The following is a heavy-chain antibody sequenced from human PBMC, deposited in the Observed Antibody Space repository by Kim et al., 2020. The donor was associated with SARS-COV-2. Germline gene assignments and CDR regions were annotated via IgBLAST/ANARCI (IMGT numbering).Heavy chain of an antibody. CDR3: ARQCCKLGYCYYYGMDV. CDR1: GGSISSSSYY. Sequence: SETLSLTCTVSGGSISSSSYYWGWIRQPPGKGLEWIGSIDYSGSTYYNPSLKSRVTISVDTTKNQFSLKLSSVTAACTAVYYCARQCCKLGYCYYYGMDVRGQGTMVTVSS. D-gene: IGHD3-16*01. J-gene: IGHJ6*02. V-gene: IGHV4-39*01. CDR2: IDYSGST.